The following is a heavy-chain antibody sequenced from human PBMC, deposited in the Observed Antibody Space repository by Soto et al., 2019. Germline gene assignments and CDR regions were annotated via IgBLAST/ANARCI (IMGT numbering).Heavy chain of an antibody. CDR2: IYYSGST. D-gene: IGHD3-16*01. CDR3: ARRKQQVRLGDWFDP. CDR1: GGSITSSSYY. J-gene: IGHJ5*02. Sequence: QLQLQESGPGLVKPSETLSLTCTVSGGSITSSSYYWGWIRQPPAKALEWIGSIYYSGSTYYNPSLKSRVTISVDTSKNQSSLKLSSVTAADTAVYYCARRKQQVRLGDWFDPWGQGTLVTVSS. V-gene: IGHV4-39*01.